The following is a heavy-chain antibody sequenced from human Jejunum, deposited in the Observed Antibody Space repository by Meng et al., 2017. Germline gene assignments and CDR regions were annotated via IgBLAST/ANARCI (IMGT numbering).Heavy chain of an antibody. D-gene: IGHD3-22*01. CDR1: GYSFTNYW. Sequence: GESLKISCKGSGYSFTNYWIGWVRQMPGKGLEWMGIIYPDDSSIRYSPSFQGQVTISADKSISTVYLQWSSLKVSDTAMYYCARKYYDNTRHTGIGYFDHWGQGALVTVSS. CDR2: IYPDDSSI. J-gene: IGHJ4*02. V-gene: IGHV5-51*01. CDR3: ARKYYDNTRHTGIGYFDH.